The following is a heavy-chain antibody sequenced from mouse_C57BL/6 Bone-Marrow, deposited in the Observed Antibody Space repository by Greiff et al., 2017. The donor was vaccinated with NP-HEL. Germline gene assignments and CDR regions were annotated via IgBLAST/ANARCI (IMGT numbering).Heavy chain of an antibody. CDR2: IDPSDSYT. Sequence: QVQLQQSGAELVRPGTSVKLSCKASGYTFTSYWMHWVKQRPGQGLEWIGVIDPSDSYTNYNQKFKGKATLTVDTSSSTAYMQLSSLTSEDSAVYYCARVYYYGSSFFDYWGQGTTLTVSS. V-gene: IGHV1-59*01. D-gene: IGHD1-1*01. J-gene: IGHJ2*01. CDR3: ARVYYYGSSFFDY. CDR1: GYTFTSYW.